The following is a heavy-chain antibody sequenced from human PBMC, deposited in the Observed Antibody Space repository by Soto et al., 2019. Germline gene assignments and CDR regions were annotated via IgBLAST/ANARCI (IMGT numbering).Heavy chain of an antibody. Sequence: QVQLVQSGAEVKKPGSSVKVSCKTSGGLFSVFSFNWVRQAPGQGLEWMGGVLPITGSTDYAKKFQGRLTITADRSTSTIYMELSRLTSDDTANYYCATRRVLGGPLRFEDGGEGTLISVSS. CDR2: VLPITGST. CDR3: ATRRVLGGPLRFED. CDR1: GGLFSVFS. D-gene: IGHD5-12*01. J-gene: IGHJ4*01. V-gene: IGHV1-69*06.